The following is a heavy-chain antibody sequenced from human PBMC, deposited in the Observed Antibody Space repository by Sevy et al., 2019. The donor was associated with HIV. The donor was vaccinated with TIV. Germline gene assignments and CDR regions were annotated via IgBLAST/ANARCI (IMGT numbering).Heavy chain of an antibody. V-gene: IGHV3-23*01. CDR3: AKLGTSGYCSGGSCYSGLFAAFDI. CDR2: ISGSGGST. CDR1: GFTFSSYA. J-gene: IGHJ3*02. D-gene: IGHD2-15*01. Sequence: GGSLRLSCAASGFTFSSYAMSWVRQAPGKGLEWVSAISGSGGSTYYADSVKGRFTISRDNSKNTLYLQMNSLRAEDTAVYYCAKLGTSGYCSGGSCYSGLFAAFDIWGQGTMVTVSS.